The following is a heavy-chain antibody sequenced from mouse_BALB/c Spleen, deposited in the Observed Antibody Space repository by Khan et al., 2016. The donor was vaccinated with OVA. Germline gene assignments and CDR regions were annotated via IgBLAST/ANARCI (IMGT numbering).Heavy chain of an antibody. CDR3: TRYRNYYGSSFYFDY. V-gene: IGHV5-6-4*01. CDR2: ITSGGSYT. J-gene: IGHJ2*01. D-gene: IGHD1-1*01. CDR1: GFAFSSYS. Sequence: EVELVESGGGLVKPGGSLKLSCAASGFAFSSYSMSWVRQTPEKRLEWVATITSGGSYTYYPDSVKGRFTISRDNAKNTLYLQMSSLKSEDTGRYYCTRYRNYYGSSFYFDYWGQGTTLTVSS.